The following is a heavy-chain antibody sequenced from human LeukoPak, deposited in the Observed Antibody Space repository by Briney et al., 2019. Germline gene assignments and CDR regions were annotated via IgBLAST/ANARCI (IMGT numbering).Heavy chain of an antibody. CDR3: AKDATASPYFHWFDN. CDR2: ISSGDRT. D-gene: IGHD3-9*01. Sequence: PGGSLRLSCAASGFTFRNYWMGWVRQAPGKGLEWVAGISSGDRTFHAESVKGRFTISRDKSKDTLYLQMNSLRAEDTAVYYCAKDATASPYFHWFDNWGQGTQVIVSS. V-gene: IGHV3-23*01. CDR1: GFTFRNYW. J-gene: IGHJ4*02.